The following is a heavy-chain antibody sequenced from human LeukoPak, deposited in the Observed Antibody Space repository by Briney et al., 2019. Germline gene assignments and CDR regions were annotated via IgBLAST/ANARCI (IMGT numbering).Heavy chain of an antibody. CDR2: ISGSGGST. CDR3: AKHLPLGPEKWELRARLTGDAFDI. V-gene: IGHV3-23*01. D-gene: IGHD1-26*01. CDR1: GFTFSSYA. Sequence: GGSLRLSCAASGFTFSSYAMSWVRQAPGKWLGWVSAISGSGGSTYYADSVKGRFTISRDNSKNTLYLQMNSLRAEDTAVYYCAKHLPLGPEKWELRARLTGDAFDIWGQGTMVTVSS. J-gene: IGHJ3*02.